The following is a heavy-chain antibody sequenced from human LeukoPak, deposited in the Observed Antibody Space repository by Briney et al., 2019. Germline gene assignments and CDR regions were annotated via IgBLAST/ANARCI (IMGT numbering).Heavy chain of an antibody. CDR1: GFTFRSYS. J-gene: IGHJ4*02. D-gene: IGHD5-12*01. CDR2: LSSSSTYI. Sequence: GGSLRLSCAASGFTFRSYSMNWVRQAPGKGLEWVSALSSSSTYIYYVDSVKGRFTISRDNAKNSLYLQMNSLRAEDTAIYFCARVRRRSSAYDYSDYWGQGTLVTVSA. CDR3: ARVRRRSSAYDYSDY. V-gene: IGHV3-21*06.